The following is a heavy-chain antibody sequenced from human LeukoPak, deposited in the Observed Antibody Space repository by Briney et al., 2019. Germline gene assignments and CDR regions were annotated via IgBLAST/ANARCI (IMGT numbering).Heavy chain of an antibody. J-gene: IGHJ4*02. CDR3: ARGLSAIVY. D-gene: IGHD2-15*01. V-gene: IGHV4-34*01. Sequence: SETLSLTCAVYGGSFSGYYWSWIRQPPGKGLEWIGEINHSGSTNYNPSLKSRVTISVDTSKNQFSLKLSFVTAADTAVYYCARGLSAIVYWGQGTLVTVSS. CDR2: INHSGST. CDR1: GGSFSGYY.